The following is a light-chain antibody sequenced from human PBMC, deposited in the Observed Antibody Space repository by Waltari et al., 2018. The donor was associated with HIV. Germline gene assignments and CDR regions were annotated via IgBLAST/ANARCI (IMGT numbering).Light chain of an antibody. CDR1: SSDVGSFNL. Sequence: QSALTQPASVSGSPGQSITISCTGGSSDVGSFNLVSWYQQHPGKAPRRVISEVTKRPSGVSNRCSGSKSGNTASLTISGLLAEDEADYYCFSYAGRSTHVVFGGGTKLTVL. CDR3: FSYAGRSTHVV. CDR2: EVT. V-gene: IGLV2-23*02. J-gene: IGLJ2*01.